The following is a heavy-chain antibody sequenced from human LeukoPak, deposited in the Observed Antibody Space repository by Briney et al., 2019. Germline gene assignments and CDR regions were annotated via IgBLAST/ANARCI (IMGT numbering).Heavy chain of an antibody. Sequence: SETLSLTCTVSGGSISSYYWSWIRQPAGKGLEWIGRIYTSGSTNYNPSLKSRVTMSVDTSKNQFSLKLSSVTAADTAVYYCARGMYSGSYYYFDYWGQGTLVTVS. D-gene: IGHD1-26*01. J-gene: IGHJ4*02. CDR1: GGSISSYY. CDR2: IYTSGST. CDR3: ARGMYSGSYYYFDY. V-gene: IGHV4-4*07.